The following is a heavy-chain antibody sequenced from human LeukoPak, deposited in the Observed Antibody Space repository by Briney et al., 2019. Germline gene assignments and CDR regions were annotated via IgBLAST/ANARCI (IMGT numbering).Heavy chain of an antibody. J-gene: IGHJ6*02. D-gene: IGHD1-26*01. V-gene: IGHV3-23*01. CDR1: GFNFRGYA. Sequence: GGSLRLSCAASGFNFRGYAMSWVRQAPGKGLEWVSAISGSGARAHYAESVRGRFTFSRDNSQNTLHLQMTSLRAEDTAVYYCAKEVVMGETNYYYYGMDVWGQGTTVTVSS. CDR2: ISGSGARA. CDR3: AKEVVMGETNYYYYGMDV.